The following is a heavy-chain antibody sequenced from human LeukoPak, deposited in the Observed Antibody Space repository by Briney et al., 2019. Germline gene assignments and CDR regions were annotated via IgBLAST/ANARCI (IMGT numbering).Heavy chain of an antibody. D-gene: IGHD3-10*01. V-gene: IGHV4-59*01. CDR2: IYYSGST. CDR3: ARDSGSGSYYNFDY. J-gene: IGHJ4*02. CDR1: GFTFSDYY. Sequence: GSLRLSCAASGFTFSDYYMSWIRQPPGKGLEWIGYIYYSGSTDYNPSLKSRVTISVDTSKNQFSLQLSSVTAADTAVYYCARDSGSGSYYNFDYWGQGTLVTVSS.